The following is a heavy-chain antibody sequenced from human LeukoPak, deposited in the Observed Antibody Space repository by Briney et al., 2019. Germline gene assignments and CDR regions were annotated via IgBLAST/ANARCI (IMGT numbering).Heavy chain of an antibody. CDR2: IYYSESP. CDR3: ARHYGP. J-gene: IGHJ4*02. CDR1: GDSINRSSYY. Sequence: PSETLSLTCTVSGDSINRSSYYWGRIRQPPGKGLGRIGSIYYSESPYYNPSLTSRVTISLYKSKNQSSMKQHSVTATDTAVYYCARHYGPWGQGTLVAVSS. V-gene: IGHV4-39*01. D-gene: IGHD3-10*01.